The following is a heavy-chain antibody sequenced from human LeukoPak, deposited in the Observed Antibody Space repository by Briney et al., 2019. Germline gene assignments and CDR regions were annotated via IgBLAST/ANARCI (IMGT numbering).Heavy chain of an antibody. J-gene: IGHJ4*02. V-gene: IGHV3-30*02. Sequence: GGSLRLSCAASGFTFSSYGMHWVRQAPGKGLEWVAFIRYDGSNKYYADSVKGRFTISRDNSKNTLYLQMNSLRAEDTAVYYCAKNRQWLVRVADYWGQGTLVTVSS. CDR3: AKNRQWLVRVADY. CDR1: GFTFSSYG. D-gene: IGHD6-19*01. CDR2: IRYDGSNK.